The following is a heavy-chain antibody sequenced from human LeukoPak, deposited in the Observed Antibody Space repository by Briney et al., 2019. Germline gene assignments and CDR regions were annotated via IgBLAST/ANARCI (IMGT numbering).Heavy chain of an antibody. CDR3: APGSTSVGYYYY. V-gene: IGHV4-39*01. Sequence: KPSETLSLTCTVSGGSITNNNYYWAWIRQPPGKGLEWIGSIYYSGSTYYSPPLKSRVTISVDTSKNQFSLKMTSVTAADTAVYYCAPGSTSVGYYYYWGQGTLVTVSS. D-gene: IGHD3-3*01. J-gene: IGHJ4*02. CDR1: GGSITNNNYY. CDR2: IYYSGST.